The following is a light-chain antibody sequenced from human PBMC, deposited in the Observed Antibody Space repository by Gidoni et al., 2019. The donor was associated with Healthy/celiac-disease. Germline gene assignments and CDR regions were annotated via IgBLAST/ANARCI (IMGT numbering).Light chain of an antibody. CDR2: AAS. V-gene: IGKV1-39*01. CDR3: QQSYSTLPYT. Sequence: DIQMTQSPSSLSASVGDRVTITCRASQSISSYLNWYQQKPGKAPKLLIYAASSLQSGFPSRFSGSGSGTDFTLTISSLQPEDFATYYCQQSYSTLPYTFGQXTKLEIK. CDR1: QSISSY. J-gene: IGKJ2*01.